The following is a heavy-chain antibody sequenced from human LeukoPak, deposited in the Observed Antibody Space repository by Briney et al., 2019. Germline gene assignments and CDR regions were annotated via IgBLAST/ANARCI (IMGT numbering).Heavy chain of an antibody. CDR1: GGSISSYY. V-gene: IGHV4-4*07. Sequence: TSETLSLTCTVSGGSISSYYWSWIRQPAGKGLEWIGRIYTSGSTNYNPSLKSRVTMSVDTSKNQFSLKLSSVTAADTAVYYCALGYYDILTGYYVDDYWGQGTLVTVSS. CDR3: ALGYYDILTGYYVDDY. J-gene: IGHJ4*02. D-gene: IGHD3-9*01. CDR2: IYTSGST.